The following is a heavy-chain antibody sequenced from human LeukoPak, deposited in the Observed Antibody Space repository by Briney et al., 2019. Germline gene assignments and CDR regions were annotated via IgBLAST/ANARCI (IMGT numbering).Heavy chain of an antibody. V-gene: IGHV4-34*01. D-gene: IGHD3-10*01. Sequence: PSETLSLTCAVYGGSFSGYYWSWIRQPPGKGLEWIGEINHSGSTNYNPSLKSRVTISVDTSKNQFSLKLSSVTAADTAVYYCARGITMVRGVIASTDYWGQGTLVTVS. CDR1: GGSFSGYY. CDR3: ARGITMVRGVIASTDY. J-gene: IGHJ4*02. CDR2: INHSGST.